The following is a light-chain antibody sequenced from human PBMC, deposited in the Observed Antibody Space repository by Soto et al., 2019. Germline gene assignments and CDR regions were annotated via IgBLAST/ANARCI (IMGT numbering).Light chain of an antibody. CDR1: SSDVGSYNL. Sequence: QSALTQPASVSGSPGQSITISCTGTSSDVGSYNLVSWYQQHPGKAPKLLIYSNNQRPSGVPDRFSGSKSGTSASLAISGLQSEDEADYYCAAWDDSLNGQGVFGGGTKLTVL. CDR3: AAWDDSLNGQGV. CDR2: SNN. J-gene: IGLJ3*02. V-gene: IGLV2-14*02.